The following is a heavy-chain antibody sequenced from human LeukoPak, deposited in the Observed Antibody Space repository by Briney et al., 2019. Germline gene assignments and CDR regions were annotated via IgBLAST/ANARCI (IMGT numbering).Heavy chain of an antibody. CDR3: ARTMTTEGFDP. CDR1: GFTFSSYE. J-gene: IGHJ5*02. V-gene: IGHV3-48*03. Sequence: GGSLRLSCAASGFTFSSYEMNWVRQAPGKGLEWVSYISSSGSTIYYADSVKGQFTISRDNAKNSLYLQMNSLRAEDTAVYYCARTMTTEGFDPWGQGTLVTVSS. D-gene: IGHD4-17*01. CDR2: ISSSGSTI.